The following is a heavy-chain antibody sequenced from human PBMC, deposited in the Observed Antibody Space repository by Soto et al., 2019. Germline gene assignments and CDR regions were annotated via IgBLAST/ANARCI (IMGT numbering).Heavy chain of an antibody. D-gene: IGHD6-6*01. J-gene: IGHJ6*03. CDR2: IYYSGST. Sequence: SETLSLTCTVSGGSISSYYWSWIRQPPGKGLEWIGYIYYSGSTNYNPSLKSRVTISVDTSKNQFSLKLSSVTAADTAVYYCARRSSSSKHYYYYYMDVWGKGTKVTVSS. CDR1: GGSISSYY. CDR3: ARRSSSSKHYYYYYMDV. V-gene: IGHV4-59*08.